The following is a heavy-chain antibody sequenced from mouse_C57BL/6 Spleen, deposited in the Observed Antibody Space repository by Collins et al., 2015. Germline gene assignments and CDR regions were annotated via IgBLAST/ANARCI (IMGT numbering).Heavy chain of an antibody. D-gene: IGHD3-1*01. CDR2: INTETGEP. Sequence: QIQLVQSGPELKKPGETVKISCKASGYTFTDYSMHWVKQAPGKGLKWMGWINTETGEPTYADDFKGRFAFSLETSASTAYLQINNLKNEDTATYFCARSGYGDGYAMDYWGQGTSVTVSS. J-gene: IGHJ4*01. CDR3: ARSGYGDGYAMDY. V-gene: IGHV9-2-1*01. CDR1: GYTFTDYS.